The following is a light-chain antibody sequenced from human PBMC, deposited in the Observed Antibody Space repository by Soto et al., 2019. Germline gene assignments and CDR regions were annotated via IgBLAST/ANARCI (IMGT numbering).Light chain of an antibody. CDR2: GAS. V-gene: IGKV3-20*01. Sequence: EIVLTQSPGTLSLSPGERATLSCRASQSVRSNYLAWYQQKPGQAPRLLIYGASVRATSIPDRFSGSGSGTDFTLTISRLEPEDFAVYYCQQYGTSPPITFGQGTRLEIK. CDR3: QQYGTSPPIT. CDR1: QSVRSNY. J-gene: IGKJ5*01.